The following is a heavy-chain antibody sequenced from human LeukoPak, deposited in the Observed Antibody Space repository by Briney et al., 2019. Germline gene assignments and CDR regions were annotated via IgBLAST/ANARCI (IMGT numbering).Heavy chain of an antibody. CDR2: ISAHNGNA. Sequence: ASVKVSCKTSGYTFTSYGINWVRQAPGQGLEWMGRISAHNGNANYAQKFQGRVTMTTDTLATTAYMELRSLRSDDTAVYYCARDLERYYALEGRSGYWGQGTLVTVSS. CDR3: ARDLERYYALEGRSGY. D-gene: IGHD3-3*01. V-gene: IGHV1-18*01. CDR1: GYTFTSYG. J-gene: IGHJ4*02.